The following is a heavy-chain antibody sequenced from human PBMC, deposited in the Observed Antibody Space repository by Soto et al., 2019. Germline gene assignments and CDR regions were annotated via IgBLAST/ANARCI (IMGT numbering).Heavy chain of an antibody. J-gene: IGHJ5*02. Sequence: LSLTCTVSGGSISGYYWGWIRQPPGKGLEWIGYIHYSGSTNYNPSLRSRVTISVDTPKNQFSLKVNSMTAADTAIYYCARGGVAARKGRWFDPWGQGTLVTVSS. CDR3: ARGGVAARKGRWFDP. CDR2: IHYSGST. D-gene: IGHD6-25*01. V-gene: IGHV4-59*01. CDR1: GGSISGYY.